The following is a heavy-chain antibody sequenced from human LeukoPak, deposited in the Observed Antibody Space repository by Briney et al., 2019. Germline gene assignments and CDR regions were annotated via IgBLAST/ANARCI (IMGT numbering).Heavy chain of an antibody. Sequence: SETLSLTCAVYNGSFSGHYWSWIRQPPGKGLEWIGEINHNGRTTYKPSLKSRVTISVDTSKNQFSLRLSSVTAADTAVYYCASVDFWSGSKYFDYWGQGTLVTVSS. CDR2: INHNGRT. J-gene: IGHJ4*02. CDR1: NGSFSGHY. D-gene: IGHD3-3*01. V-gene: IGHV4-34*01. CDR3: ASVDFWSGSKYFDY.